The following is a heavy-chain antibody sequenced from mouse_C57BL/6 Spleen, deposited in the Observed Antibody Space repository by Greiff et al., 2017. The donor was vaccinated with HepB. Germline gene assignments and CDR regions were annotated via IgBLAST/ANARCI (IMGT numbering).Heavy chain of an antibody. CDR2: IDPSDSYT. CDR3: ARYRPLFDY. CDR1: GYTFTSYW. J-gene: IGHJ2*01. V-gene: IGHV1-50*01. Sequence: VQLQQPGAELVKPGASVKLSCKASGYTFTSYWMQWVKQRPGQGLEWIGEIDPSDSYTNYNQKFKGKATLTVDTSSSTAYMQLSSLTSEDSAVYYCARYRPLFDYWGQGTTLTVSS.